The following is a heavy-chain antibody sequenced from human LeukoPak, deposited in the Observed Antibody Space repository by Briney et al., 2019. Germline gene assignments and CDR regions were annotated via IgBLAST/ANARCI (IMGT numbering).Heavy chain of an antibody. Sequence: GGSLRLSCAASGFTFDDYAMHWVRQAPGKGLEWVSGISWNSGSIGYADSVKGRFTISGDNAKNSLYLQMNSLRAEDTALYYCAKDLAGDFDYWGQGTLVTVSS. CDR2: ISWNSGSI. J-gene: IGHJ4*02. V-gene: IGHV3-9*01. CDR3: AKDLAGDFDY. CDR1: GFTFDDYA.